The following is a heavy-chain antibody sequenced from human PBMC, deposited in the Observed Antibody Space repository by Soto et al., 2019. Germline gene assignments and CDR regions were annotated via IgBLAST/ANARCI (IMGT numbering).Heavy chain of an antibody. D-gene: IGHD6-13*01. V-gene: IGHV1-69*08. CDR1: GGTFSSYT. J-gene: IGHJ4*02. CDR2: IIPILGIA. Sequence: QVQLVQSGAEVKKPGSSVKVSCKASGGTFSSYTISWVRQAPGQGLEWMGRIIPILGIANYAQKFQGRVTITANKSTSTAYMELSSLRSEDTAVYYCARDTARARSSWSDYWGQGTLVTVSS. CDR3: ARDTARARSSWSDY.